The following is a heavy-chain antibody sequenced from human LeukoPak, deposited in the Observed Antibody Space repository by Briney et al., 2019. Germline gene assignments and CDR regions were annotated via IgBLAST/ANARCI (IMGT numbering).Heavy chain of an antibody. CDR2: IYYSGST. Sequence: LETLSLTCTVSGGSISSYYWSWIRQPPGKGLEWIGYIYYSGSTNYNPSLKSRVTISVDTSKNQFSLKLSSVTAADTAVYYCAGVSPITMVRGVITEPPDYWGQGTLVTVSS. V-gene: IGHV4-59*01. CDR1: GGSISSYY. CDR3: AGVSPITMVRGVITEPPDY. D-gene: IGHD3-10*01. J-gene: IGHJ4*02.